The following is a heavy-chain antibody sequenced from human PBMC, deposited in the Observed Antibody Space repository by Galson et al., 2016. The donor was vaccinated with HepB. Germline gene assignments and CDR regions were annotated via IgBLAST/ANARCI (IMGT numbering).Heavy chain of an antibody. Sequence: RQPAGRGLEWIGRVYSSGSTNYNPSLKTRVTISINTSKNQFSLRLSFVTAADTAVYYCARVSVLTSMETKSDAFDIWGQGTMVTVSS. D-gene: IGHD2/OR15-2a*01. CDR3: ARVSVLTSMETKSDAFDI. J-gene: IGHJ3*02. CDR2: VYSSGST. V-gene: IGHV4-61*02.